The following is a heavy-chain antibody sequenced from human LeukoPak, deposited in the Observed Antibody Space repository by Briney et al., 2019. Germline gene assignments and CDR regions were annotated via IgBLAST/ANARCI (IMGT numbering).Heavy chain of an antibody. CDR2: IHYSGST. CDR3: ARTQEAGYSSGRYDSYYNYYVDV. V-gene: IGHV4-59*01. J-gene: IGHJ6*03. D-gene: IGHD6-19*01. CDR1: GGSISGYY. Sequence: SETLSLTCSVSGGSISGYYWSWIRQPPGKGLEWIGYIHYSGSTHYNPSLKSRVTISVDTSKNQFSLKLSSVTAADTAVYFCARTQEAGYSSGRYDSYYNYYVDVWGKGTTVTISS.